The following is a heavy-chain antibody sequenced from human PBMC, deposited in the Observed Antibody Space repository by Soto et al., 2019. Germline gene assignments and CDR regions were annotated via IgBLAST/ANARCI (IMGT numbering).Heavy chain of an antibody. CDR3: ARGYSSSSGRYYYYYGMDV. CDR2: IYPGDSDT. J-gene: IGHJ6*02. Sequence: PGESLKISCNGSGYSFTSYWIGWVRQMPGKGLEWMGIIYPGDSDTRYSPSFQGQVTISADKSISTAYLQWSSLKASDTAMYYCARGYSSSSGRYYYYYGMDVWGQGTTVTVSS. CDR1: GYSFTSYW. D-gene: IGHD6-6*01. V-gene: IGHV5-51*01.